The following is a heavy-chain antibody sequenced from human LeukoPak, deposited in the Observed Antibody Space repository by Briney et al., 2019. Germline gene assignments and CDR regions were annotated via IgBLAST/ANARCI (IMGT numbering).Heavy chain of an antibody. Sequence: GGSLRLSCAASGFTFSSYGMHWVRQAPGKGLEWVAVIWYDGSNKYYADSVKGRFTISRDNSKNTLYLQMNSLRAEDTAVYYCARGLNTYDSSGFYLFWGQGTLVTVSS. V-gene: IGHV3-33*01. D-gene: IGHD3-22*01. CDR2: IWYDGSNK. J-gene: IGHJ4*02. CDR3: ARGLNTYDSSGFYLF. CDR1: GFTFSSYG.